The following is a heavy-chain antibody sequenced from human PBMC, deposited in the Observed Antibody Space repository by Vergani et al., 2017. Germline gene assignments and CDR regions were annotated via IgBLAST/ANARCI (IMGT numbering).Heavy chain of an antibody. CDR1: GFTFSGSA. CDR2: IRSKANSYAT. Sequence: EVQLVESGGGLVQPGGSLKLSCAASGFTFSGSAMHWVRQASGKGLEWVGRIRSKANSYATAYAASVKGRFTISRDDSKNTAYLQMNSLKTEDTAVYYCARDATFYYYGMDVWGQGTTVTVSS. V-gene: IGHV3-73*01. D-gene: IGHD2-15*01. CDR3: ARDATFYYYGMDV. J-gene: IGHJ6*02.